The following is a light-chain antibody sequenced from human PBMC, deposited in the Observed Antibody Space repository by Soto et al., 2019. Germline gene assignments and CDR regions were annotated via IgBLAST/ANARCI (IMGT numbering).Light chain of an antibody. CDR3: QKYNDWPLT. CDR1: QSISSN. Sequence: EIVMTQYPATLSVSPGEGATLSCRASQSISSNLAWYQQKPGQAPKLLIYGASTRATGFPARFSGSGSGTEFALTISSLQSEDFAVYYCQKYNDWPLTFGGGTKVAI. CDR2: GAS. V-gene: IGKV3-15*01. J-gene: IGKJ4*01.